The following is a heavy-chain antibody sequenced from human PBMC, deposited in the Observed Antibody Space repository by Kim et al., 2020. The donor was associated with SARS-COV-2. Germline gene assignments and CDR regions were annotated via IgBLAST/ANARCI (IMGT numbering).Heavy chain of an antibody. J-gene: IGHJ4*02. Sequence: YNPSLKSRVTISVDTSKNQFSLKRSSVTAADTAVYYCARVRDSGYPFDYWGQGTLVTVSS. D-gene: IGHD5-12*01. V-gene: IGHV4-30-2*04. CDR3: ARVRDSGYPFDY.